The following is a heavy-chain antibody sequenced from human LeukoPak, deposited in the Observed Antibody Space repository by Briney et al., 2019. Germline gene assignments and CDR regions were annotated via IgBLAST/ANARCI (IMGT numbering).Heavy chain of an antibody. J-gene: IGHJ2*01. V-gene: IGHV3-21*01. CDR3: ARSVLGGYWYFNL. CDR2: ITPTADYI. D-gene: IGHD3-16*01. Sequence: GGSLRLSCEASGFAFIKYSLNWVRQAPGKGLEWIATITPTADYIYYADSMKGRFTISRDNARNSVFLQMDSLTTEDTARYLCARSVLGGYWYFNLWGRGTLVTVSS. CDR1: GFAFIKYS.